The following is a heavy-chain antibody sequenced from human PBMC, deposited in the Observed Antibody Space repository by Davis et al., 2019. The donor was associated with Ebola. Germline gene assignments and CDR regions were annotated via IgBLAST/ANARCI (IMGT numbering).Heavy chain of an antibody. D-gene: IGHD6-19*01. Sequence: AASVKVSCKPSGYTFTSYDINWVRQATGQGLEWMGWMNPNSGNTGYAQKFQGRVTMTRNTSISTAYMELSSLRSEDTAVYYCASAAGWLANWFDPWGQGTLVTVSS. CDR3: ASAAGWLANWFDP. CDR1: GYTFTSYD. J-gene: IGHJ5*02. V-gene: IGHV1-8*01. CDR2: MNPNSGNT.